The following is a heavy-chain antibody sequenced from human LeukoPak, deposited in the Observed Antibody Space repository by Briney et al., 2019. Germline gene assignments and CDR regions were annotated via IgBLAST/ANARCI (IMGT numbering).Heavy chain of an antibody. Sequence: YPGGSLRLSCAASGFTFSSYWMNWARQAPGKGLEWVASINHNGNVNYYVDSVKGRFTISRDNAKNSLYLQMNSLRAEDTAVYYCARDSLTAMVNYYYYYGMDVWGQGTTVTVSS. J-gene: IGHJ6*02. D-gene: IGHD5-18*01. V-gene: IGHV3-7*01. CDR1: GFTFSSYW. CDR2: INHNGNVN. CDR3: ARDSLTAMVNYYYYYGMDV.